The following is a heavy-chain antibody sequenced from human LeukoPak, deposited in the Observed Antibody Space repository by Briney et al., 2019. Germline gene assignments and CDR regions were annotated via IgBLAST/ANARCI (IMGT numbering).Heavy chain of an antibody. D-gene: IGHD2-2*01. V-gene: IGHV3-64*01. CDR3: ARGGYCSTTSCFVRGWFDP. CDR1: GFTFSSYA. CDR2: TSSNGGSA. J-gene: IGHJ5*02. Sequence: GGSLRLSCAASGFTFSSYAMHWVRQAPGKGLEYVSATSSNGGSAYYASSVEVRFTISRDNSKNTLYLQMGSLRAEDMAVYYCARGGYCSTTSCFVRGWFDPWGQGTLVTVSS.